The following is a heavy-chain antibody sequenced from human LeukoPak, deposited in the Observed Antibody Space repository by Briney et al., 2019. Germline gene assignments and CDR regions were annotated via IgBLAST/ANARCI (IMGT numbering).Heavy chain of an antibody. CDR2: IYYSGST. CDR1: GGSISSSSYY. CDR3: ARVKGNYYGSGSYYRFDY. Sequence: SETLSLTCTVSGGSISSSSYYWGWIRQPPGKGLEWIGSIYYSGSTYYNPSLKSRVTISVDTSKNQFSLKLSSVTAADTAVYYWARVKGNYYGSGSYYRFDYWGQGTLVTVSS. D-gene: IGHD3-10*01. J-gene: IGHJ4*02. V-gene: IGHV4-39*07.